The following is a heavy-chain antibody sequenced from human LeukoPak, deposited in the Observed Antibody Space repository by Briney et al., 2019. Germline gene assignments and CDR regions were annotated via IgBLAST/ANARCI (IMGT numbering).Heavy chain of an antibody. V-gene: IGHV4-30-2*01. J-gene: IGHJ4*02. CDR1: GGSITHYY. CDR3: ARIVGDYYDSSGYYFDY. Sequence: SETLSLTCSVSGGSITHYYWSWIRQPPGKGLEWIGYIYHSGSTYYNPSLKSRVTISVDRSKNQFSLKLSSVTAADMAVYYCARIVGDYYDSSGYYFDYWGQGTLVTVSS. D-gene: IGHD3-22*01. CDR2: IYHSGST.